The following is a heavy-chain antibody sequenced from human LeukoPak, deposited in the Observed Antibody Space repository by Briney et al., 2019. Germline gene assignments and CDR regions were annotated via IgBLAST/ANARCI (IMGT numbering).Heavy chain of an antibody. V-gene: IGHV3-7*01. CDR3: AREGASSISHAFDV. J-gene: IGHJ3*01. D-gene: IGHD2-15*01. Sequence: PGGSLRLSCAASGFPFSTFWMTWVRQAPGKGLEWVTNIIHDGSERYYVGSVKGRFTISRDNAKNSLYLQMDSLRAEDTAVYYCAREGASSISHAFDVWGQGTMVTVSS. CDR2: IIHDGSER. CDR1: GFPFSTFW.